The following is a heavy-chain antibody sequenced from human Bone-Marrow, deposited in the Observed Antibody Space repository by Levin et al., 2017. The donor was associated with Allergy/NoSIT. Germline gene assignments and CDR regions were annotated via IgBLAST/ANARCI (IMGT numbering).Heavy chain of an antibody. CDR3: ARDRRGYDYGPNTDYYYYYMDV. Sequence: SETLSLTCTVSSGSVSSGSYYWSWIRQPAGKGLEWIGRIFASGSPDYNPSLKSRVTISVDTSKNHFSLKLSSVNASDTAVYYCARDRRGYDYGPNTDYYYYYMDVWGKGTTVTVSS. CDR1: SGSVSSGSYY. CDR2: IFASGSP. D-gene: IGHD5-18*01. J-gene: IGHJ6*03. V-gene: IGHV4-61*02.